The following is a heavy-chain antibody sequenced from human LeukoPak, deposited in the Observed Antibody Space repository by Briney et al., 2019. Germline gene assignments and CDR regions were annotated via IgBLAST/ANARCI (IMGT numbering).Heavy chain of an antibody. CDR3: ARLDSGSYLDAFDI. CDR2: IYYSGST. CDR1: GGSISSYY. Sequence: SETLSLTCTVSGGSISSYYWSWIRQPPGKGLEWIGYIYYSGSTNYNPSLKSRVTISVDTSKNQFSLKLSSVTAADTAVYYCARLDSGSYLDAFDIWGQGTMVTASS. D-gene: IGHD1-26*01. V-gene: IGHV4-59*01. J-gene: IGHJ3*02.